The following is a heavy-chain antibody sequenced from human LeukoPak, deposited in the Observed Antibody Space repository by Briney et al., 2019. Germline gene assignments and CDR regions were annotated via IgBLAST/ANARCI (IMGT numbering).Heavy chain of an antibody. V-gene: IGHV3-23*01. CDR1: GFTFSDYR. CDR2: ISGSGGST. D-gene: IGHD2-2*01. CDR3: AKRPHTMPYDY. J-gene: IGHJ4*02. Sequence: GGSLRLSCAASGFTFSDYRMHWVRQAPGKGLEWVSAISGSGGSTYYADSVKGRFTISRDNSKNTLYLQMNSLRAEDTAIYYCAKRPHTMPYDYWGQGTLVTVSS.